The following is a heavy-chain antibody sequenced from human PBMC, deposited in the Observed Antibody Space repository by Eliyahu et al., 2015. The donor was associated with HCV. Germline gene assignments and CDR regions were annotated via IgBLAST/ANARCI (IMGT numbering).Heavy chain of an antibody. V-gene: IGHV3-30*18. CDR2: ISSDGTNE. CDR3: VKDPTLVVVTSYFDY. Sequence: QVHLVESGGGVVQPGRXLRLSCXXSGFLFRNYGMPWVRXXPGRGLEWVXLISSDGTNEDYSDSVKGRFSISRDNSKNTLYLQMNSLGVEDTAVYFCVKDPTLVVVTSYFDYWGQGTLVTVSS. D-gene: IGHD2-21*02. CDR1: GFLFRNYG. J-gene: IGHJ4*02.